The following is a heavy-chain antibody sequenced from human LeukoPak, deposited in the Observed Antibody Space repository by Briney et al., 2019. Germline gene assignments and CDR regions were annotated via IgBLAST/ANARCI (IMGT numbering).Heavy chain of an antibody. J-gene: IGHJ3*02. Sequence: SETLSLTCAVSGYSLSSGYYWGWIRQPPGKGLEWIGCIYHCGSIYYNPSLKSRVTISVDTSKNQFSLKLSSVTAADTAVYYCARRGYCSSTSCYKDPENAFDIWGQGTMVTVSS. CDR2: IYHCGSI. CDR1: GYSLSSGYY. V-gene: IGHV4-38-2*01. D-gene: IGHD2-2*02. CDR3: ARRGYCSSTSCYKDPENAFDI.